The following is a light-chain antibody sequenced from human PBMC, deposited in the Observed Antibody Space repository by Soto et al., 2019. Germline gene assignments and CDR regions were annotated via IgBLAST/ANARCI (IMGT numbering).Light chain of an antibody. CDR3: QVWDSSTTHFV. CDR1: NFGSKS. CDR2: RDN. V-gene: IGLV3-9*01. Sequence: SYELTQPLSVSVALGQTAGITCGGANFGSKSVHWYQQKPGQAPVLVIYRDNNRPSGIPERFSGSNSGNTATLTISGAQAGDEADYYCQVWDSSTTHFVFGAGTKLTVL. J-gene: IGLJ1*01.